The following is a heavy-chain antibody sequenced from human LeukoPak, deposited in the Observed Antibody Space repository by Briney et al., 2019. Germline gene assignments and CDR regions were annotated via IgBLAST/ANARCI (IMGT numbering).Heavy chain of an antibody. Sequence: PSETLSLTCTVSGGSISSNSYYWGWIRQPPGKGLEWIGSIYYSGSTYYNPSLQSRVTMSVDTSNNQFSLKLRPVTAADTAVYYCARDYGDYEYAFDIWGQGTMVTVSS. V-gene: IGHV4-39*07. CDR2: IYYSGST. CDR1: GGSISSNSYY. J-gene: IGHJ3*02. CDR3: ARDYGDYEYAFDI. D-gene: IGHD4-17*01.